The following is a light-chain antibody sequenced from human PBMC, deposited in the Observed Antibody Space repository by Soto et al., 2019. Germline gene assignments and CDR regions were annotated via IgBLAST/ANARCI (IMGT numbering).Light chain of an antibody. J-gene: IGKJ1*01. V-gene: IGKV3-20*01. CDR2: GTS. Sequence: EIVLTQSPGTLSLSLGDRAALAYRASPGVSSGYLAWYQQKPGQAPRLLIYGTSNRAPGLPDRFSASGSVTDFTLTISRVEPEDFAVYYCQQYGSQSWTFGQGTRVDIK. CDR3: QQYGSQSWT. CDR1: PGVSSGY.